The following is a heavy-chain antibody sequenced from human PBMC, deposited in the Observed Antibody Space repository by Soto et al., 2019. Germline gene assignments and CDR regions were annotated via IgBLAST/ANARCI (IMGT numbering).Heavy chain of an antibody. Sequence: SETLSLTCAVYVGSCSGYYWSWIREPPGKGLEWIGEINHSGSTNYNPSLKSRVTISVDTSKNQFSLKLSSVTAADTAVYYCARGRRSGYVTPYYYYGMDVWGQGTTVTVSS. D-gene: IGHD5-12*01. V-gene: IGHV4-34*01. CDR1: VGSCSGYY. CDR3: ARGRRSGYVTPYYYYGMDV. J-gene: IGHJ6*02. CDR2: INHSGST.